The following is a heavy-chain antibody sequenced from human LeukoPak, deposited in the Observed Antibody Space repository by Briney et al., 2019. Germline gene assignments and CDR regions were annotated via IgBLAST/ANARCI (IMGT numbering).Heavy chain of an antibody. J-gene: IGHJ4*02. CDR3: ARDLSGSYSVDY. CDR2: ISYDGSKK. Sequence: PGGSLRLSCAASGFTFRSHGMHWVRQAPGKGLEGAAVISYDGSKKDYADSVKGRFTISRDSSKNTVYLQMNSLRTEDTAFYYCARDLSGSYSVDYWGQGTLVTVSS. CDR1: GFTFRSHG. V-gene: IGHV3-30-3*01. D-gene: IGHD3-10*01.